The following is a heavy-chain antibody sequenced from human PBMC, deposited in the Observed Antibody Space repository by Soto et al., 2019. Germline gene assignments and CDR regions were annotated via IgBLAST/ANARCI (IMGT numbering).Heavy chain of an antibody. CDR3: ARDEWQWLVLYAFDI. CDR1: GFTFSSYG. J-gene: IGHJ3*02. CDR2: IWYDGSNK. V-gene: IGHV3-33*01. Sequence: QVQLVESGGGVVQPGRSLRLSCAASGFTFSSYGMHRVRQAPGKGLEWVAVIWYDGSNKYYADSVKGRFTISRDNSKNTLYLQMNSLRAEDTAVYYCARDEWQWLVLYAFDIWGQGTMVTVSS. D-gene: IGHD6-19*01.